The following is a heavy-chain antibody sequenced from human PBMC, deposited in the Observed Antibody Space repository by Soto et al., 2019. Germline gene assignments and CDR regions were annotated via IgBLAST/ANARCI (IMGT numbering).Heavy chain of an antibody. CDR2: IYHSGST. CDR3: ARGGYYDFWSGYYADNYYYYGMDV. Sequence: QVQLQESGPGLVKPSGTLSLTCAVSGGSISSSNWWSWVRQPPGKGLEWIGEIYHSGSTNYNPSLKSRVTISVDKSKNQFSLKLSSVTAADTAVYYCARGGYYDFWSGYYADNYYYYGMDVWGQGTTVTVSS. J-gene: IGHJ6*02. CDR1: GGSISSSNW. V-gene: IGHV4-4*02. D-gene: IGHD3-3*01.